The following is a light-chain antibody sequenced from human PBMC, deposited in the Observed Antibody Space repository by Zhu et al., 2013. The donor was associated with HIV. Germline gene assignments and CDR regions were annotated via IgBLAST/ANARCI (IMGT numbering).Light chain of an antibody. CDR3: MQGAQWPLT. V-gene: IGKV2-28*01. CDR2: LGS. Sequence: DIVMTQSPLSLPVTPGEPASISCRSSQSLLFSNGNNYLDWYLQKPGQSPQLLIYLGSNRASGVPDRFSGSGSGSYFTLKISAVEAEDLGMYYCMQGAQWPLTFGGGTKVEI. J-gene: IGKJ4*01. CDR1: QSLLFSNGNNY.